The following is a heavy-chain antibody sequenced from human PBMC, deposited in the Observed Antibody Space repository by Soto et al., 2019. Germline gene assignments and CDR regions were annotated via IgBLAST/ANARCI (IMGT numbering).Heavy chain of an antibody. D-gene: IGHD3-10*01. CDR2: ISSDSGII. J-gene: IGHJ4*02. Sequence: EVQLVESGGGLVQPEGSLRLSCAASGFTFRSYSMNWVRQAPGKGLEWISYISSDSGIIHDADSVKGRFTISRDDAKNSLYLQMNSLRAEDTAVYYCARAMTPGAHNQIFDYWGQGTLVTVSS. CDR1: GFTFRSYS. CDR3: ARAMTPGAHNQIFDY. V-gene: IGHV3-48*01.